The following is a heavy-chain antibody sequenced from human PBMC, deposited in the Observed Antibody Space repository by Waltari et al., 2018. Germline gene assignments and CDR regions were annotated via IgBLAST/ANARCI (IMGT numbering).Heavy chain of an antibody. V-gene: IGHV1-24*01. CDR1: GYPLTELS. D-gene: IGHD6-6*01. Sequence: QVQLVQSGAEVKKPGASVKVSCKVSGYPLTELSMNWVRQAPGKGLEWMGGFDPEDGETIYAQKFQCRVTITEDTSTDTAYMELSSLRSEDTAVYYCATANIAARPLAFDIWGQGTMVTVSS. CDR2: FDPEDGET. CDR3: ATANIAARPLAFDI. J-gene: IGHJ3*02.